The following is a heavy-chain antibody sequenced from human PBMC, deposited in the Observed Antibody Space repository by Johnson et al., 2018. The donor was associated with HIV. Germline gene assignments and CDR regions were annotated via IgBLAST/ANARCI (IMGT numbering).Heavy chain of an antibody. V-gene: IGHV3-9*01. D-gene: IGHD6-13*01. CDR2: ISWNSSNI. J-gene: IGHJ3*02. Sequence: WVRQAPGKALEWDSGISWNSSNIRHADSVKGRFTISRDNAKNTLYLQMNSLRAEDTAVYYCAKDWAYSSSWYGGACDIWGQGTMVTVSS. CDR3: AKDWAYSSSWYGGACDI.